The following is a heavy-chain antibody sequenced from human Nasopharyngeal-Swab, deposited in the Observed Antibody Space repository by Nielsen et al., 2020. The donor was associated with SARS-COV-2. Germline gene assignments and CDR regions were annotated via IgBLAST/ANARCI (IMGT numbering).Heavy chain of an antibody. D-gene: IGHD3-22*01. J-gene: IGHJ4*02. Sequence: GGSLRLSCAASGLTFSSYSMNWVRQAPGKGLEWVSSIRSSSSYIYYADSVKGRFTISRDNAKNSLYLQMNSLRAEDTAVYYCARVSFDSSGYYSTGPQKYWGQGTLVTVSS. CDR3: ARVSFDSSGYYSTGPQKY. V-gene: IGHV3-21*01. CDR1: GLTFSSYS. CDR2: IRSSSSYI.